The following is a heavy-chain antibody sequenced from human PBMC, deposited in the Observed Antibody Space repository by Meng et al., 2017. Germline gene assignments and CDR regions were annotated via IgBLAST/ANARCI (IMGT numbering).Heavy chain of an antibody. D-gene: IGHD3-22*01. Sequence: LSLTCAASGFTFSSYAMSWVRQAPGKGLEWVSAISGSGGSTYYADSVKGRFTISRDNSKNTLYLQMNSLRAEDTAVYYCAKCWTYYYDSSGYSLDYWGQGTLVTVSS. CDR3: AKCWTYYYDSSGYSLDY. CDR1: GFTFSSYA. J-gene: IGHJ4*02. CDR2: ISGSGGST. V-gene: IGHV3-23*01.